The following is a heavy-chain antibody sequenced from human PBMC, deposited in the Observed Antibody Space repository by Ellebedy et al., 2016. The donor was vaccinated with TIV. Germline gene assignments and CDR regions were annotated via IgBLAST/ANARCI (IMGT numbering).Heavy chain of an antibody. CDR1: GFTFGSYS. D-gene: IGHD6-6*01. V-gene: IGHV3-48*04. CDR3: ARLYSSSPPFDY. Sequence: PGGSLRLSCAASGFTFGSYSMNWVPQATGKGLDWLSYISSSGSTIFYADAVKGRFTISRDTAKNSLHLQMNSLRAEDTAVYYCARLYSSSPPFDYWGQGTLVTVSS. J-gene: IGHJ4*02. CDR2: ISSSGSTI.